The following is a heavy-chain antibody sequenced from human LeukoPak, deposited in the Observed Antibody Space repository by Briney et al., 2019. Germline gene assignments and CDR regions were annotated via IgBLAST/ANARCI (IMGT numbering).Heavy chain of an antibody. CDR3: ARARSNSWSWFDP. Sequence: SETLSLTCAVYGGSSSGYYWSRIRQPLGKGLEWIGEINHSGSTKYNPSLKSRVTISVDTSKNQFSLKLSSVTAADTAVYYCARARSNSWSWFDPWGQGTLVTVSS. CDR2: INHSGST. V-gene: IGHV4-34*01. D-gene: IGHD6-19*01. CDR1: GGSSSGYY. J-gene: IGHJ5*02.